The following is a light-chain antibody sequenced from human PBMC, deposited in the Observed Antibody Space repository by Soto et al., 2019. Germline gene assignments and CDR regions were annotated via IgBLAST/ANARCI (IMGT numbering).Light chain of an antibody. CDR2: EVS. J-gene: IGLJ2*01. V-gene: IGLV2-8*01. CDR1: SSDVGGYNY. Sequence: QSALTQPPSASGSPGQSVTISCTGTSSDVGGYNYVSWYQQHPGKAPKLMIYEVSKRPSGVPDRFSGSKSGNTASLTVSGLQAEDEADYYCSSYGGRHNVXXGGGXKVTVL. CDR3: SSYGGRHNVX.